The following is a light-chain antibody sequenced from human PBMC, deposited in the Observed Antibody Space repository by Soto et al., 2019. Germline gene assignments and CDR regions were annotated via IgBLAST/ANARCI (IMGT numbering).Light chain of an antibody. J-gene: IGKJ1*01. CDR2: GAS. CDR1: QSVSNNY. Sequence: EVVSTQSPGTLSLSPGERATVSWRASQSVSNNYLAWYQQKPGQAPRLLIYGASNRATGIPDRFSGSGSGPDFTLTISRLEPEDFAVYYCQQYGSSGTFGQGTKVDIK. V-gene: IGKV3-20*01. CDR3: QQYGSSGT.